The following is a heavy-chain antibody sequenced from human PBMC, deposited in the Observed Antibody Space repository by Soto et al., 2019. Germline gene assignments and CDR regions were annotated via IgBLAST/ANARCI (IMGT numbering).Heavy chain of an antibody. CDR3: AKKTDSSSPWGALDI. CDR1: GFTFSSYA. CDR2: ISGSGGGT. D-gene: IGHD6-6*01. V-gene: IGHV3-23*01. Sequence: EVQLLESGGGLVQPGGSLRLSCAASGFTFSSYAMTWVRQAPAQGLEWVSGISGSGGGTYYADSVKGRFTISRDSSKNPLYLQMDSLRAEDTAVYYCAKKTDSSSPWGALDIWGQGTMVSVSS. J-gene: IGHJ3*02.